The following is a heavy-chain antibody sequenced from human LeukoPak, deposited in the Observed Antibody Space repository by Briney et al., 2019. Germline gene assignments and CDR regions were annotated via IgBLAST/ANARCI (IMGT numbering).Heavy chain of an antibody. J-gene: IGHJ6*03. CDR3: AKEDIVVVPAAMGGYYYYYMDV. CDR2: IYTSWST. CDR1: GGSISSYY. Sequence: SETLSLTCTVSGGSISSYYWSWIRQPAGKGLEWIGRIYTSWSTNYNASLKSRVTISVDTSKTQFSLKLSSVTAADTAVYYCAKEDIVVVPAAMGGYYYYYMDVWGKGTTVTVSS. D-gene: IGHD2-2*01. V-gene: IGHV4-4*07.